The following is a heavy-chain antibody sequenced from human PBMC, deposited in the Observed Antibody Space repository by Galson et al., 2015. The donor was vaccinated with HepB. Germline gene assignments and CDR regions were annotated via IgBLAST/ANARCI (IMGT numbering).Heavy chain of an antibody. Sequence: SLRLSCAASGFPFNNAWMTWVRQAPGMGLEWVGRIKSKTDGGTTYYADSVKGRFTISRDNSKNTLYLQMNSLRTEDTAVYYCVPNIVATISFDSWGQGTLVTVSS. CDR3: VPNIVATISFDS. CDR2: IKSKTDGGTT. V-gene: IGHV3-15*05. J-gene: IGHJ4*02. D-gene: IGHD5-12*01. CDR1: GFPFNNAW.